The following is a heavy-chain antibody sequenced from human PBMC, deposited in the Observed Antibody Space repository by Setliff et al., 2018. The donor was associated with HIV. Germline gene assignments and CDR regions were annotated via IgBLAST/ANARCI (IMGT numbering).Heavy chain of an antibody. D-gene: IGHD3-3*01. V-gene: IGHV4-61*09. CDR1: GGSISSGSFY. CDR3: AKEGGLYFGMLIHDAIDL. J-gene: IGHJ3*01. CDR2: IHTSGTT. Sequence: TLSLTCAVSGGSISSGSFYWSWIRQPAGKGLEWICHIHTSGTTNYNPSLKSRVAISKDASKNQFSLKLTSVTAADTAVYYCAKEGGLYFGMLIHDAIDLWGQGTMVTVSS.